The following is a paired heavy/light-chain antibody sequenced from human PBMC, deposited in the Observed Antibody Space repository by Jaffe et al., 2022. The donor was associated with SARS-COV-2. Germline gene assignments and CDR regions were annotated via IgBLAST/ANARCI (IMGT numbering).Heavy chain of an antibody. CDR3: AREILWFGDLLFSGPVTMIDP. CDR2: INPSGGKT. CDR1: GYIFTTYH. D-gene: IGHD3-10*01. J-gene: IGHJ5*02. Sequence: QVRLVQSGAEVKTPGASVKVSCKTSGYIFTTYHIHWVRQAPGQGLEWMGIINPSGGKTTYAQQFQGRVTMTTDTSTDTVYMELSSLRFEDTAVYFCAREILWFGDLLFSGPVTMIDPWGQGTLVTVSS. V-gene: IGHV1-46*01.
Light chain of an antibody. CDR3: SSYAGSSIWV. J-gene: IGLJ3*02. V-gene: IGLV2-23*01. CDR2: EDN. CDR1: SSDIGSYNV. Sequence: QSALTQPASVSGSPGQSITISCTGTSSDIGSYNVVSWYQQHPGEVPKLMIYEDNKRPLGVSTRFSASKSGNTASLTISGLQAEDEADYHCSSYAGSSIWVFGGGTKLTVL.